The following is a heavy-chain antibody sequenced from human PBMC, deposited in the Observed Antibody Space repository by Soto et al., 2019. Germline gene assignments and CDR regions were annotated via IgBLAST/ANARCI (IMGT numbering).Heavy chain of an antibody. Sequence: EVPLVESGGGLVKPGGSLRLSCAASGFTFKDAWMSWVRQAPGKGLEWVGHIKSTDTGGTTDYGAPVKGRFSISKDDADDTLYLQMNSLKSEGTAMYFCRWHLYIWGNGTAVMVS. CDR2: IKSTDTGGTT. J-gene: IGHJ6*03. V-gene: IGHV3-15*01. CDR1: GFTFKDAW. CDR3: RWHLYI. D-gene: IGHD1-1*01.